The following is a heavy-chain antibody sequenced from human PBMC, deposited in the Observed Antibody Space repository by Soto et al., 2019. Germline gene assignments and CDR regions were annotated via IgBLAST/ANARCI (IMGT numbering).Heavy chain of an antibody. CDR1: GFTFSNYG. V-gene: IGHV3-30*18. D-gene: IGHD3-16*02. Sequence: GGSLRLSCSAFGFTFSNYGMHWVRQAPGKGLEWVAVIASDGTTKLYADSVKGRSTISRDISKDTLYLEMNSLRGEDTAVYYCAKESPGSFYATVDSWGQGALVTVSS. CDR2: IASDGTTK. J-gene: IGHJ4*02. CDR3: AKESPGSFYATVDS.